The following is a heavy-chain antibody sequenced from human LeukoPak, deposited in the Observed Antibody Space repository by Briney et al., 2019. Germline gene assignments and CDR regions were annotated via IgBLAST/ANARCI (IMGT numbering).Heavy chain of an antibody. J-gene: IGHJ5*02. CDR1: GGTFSSSA. CDR3: ARSIWFGEPKTFDP. D-gene: IGHD3-10*01. Sequence: SVKVSCKASGGTFSSSAISWVRQAPGQGLEWMGAIIPLFGTANYAQKFQGRVTITADESTSTAYMELSSLRSEDTAVYYCARSIWFGEPKTFDPWGQGTLVTVSS. V-gene: IGHV1-69*01. CDR2: IIPLFGTA.